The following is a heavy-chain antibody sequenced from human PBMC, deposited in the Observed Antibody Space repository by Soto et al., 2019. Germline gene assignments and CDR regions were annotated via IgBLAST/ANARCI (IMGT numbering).Heavy chain of an antibody. V-gene: IGHV3-30*18. CDR1: GFTFSSYG. D-gene: IGHD5-18*01. Sequence: QVQLVESGGGVVQPGRSLRLSCAASGFTFSSYGMHWVRQAPGKGLEWVAVISYDGSNKYYADSVKGRFTIARDNSKNTLYLQMSSLRAEDTAVYYCAKDGLRGYSYGYYYYFGMDVWGQGTTVTVSS. CDR2: ISYDGSNK. CDR3: AKDGLRGYSYGYYYYFGMDV. J-gene: IGHJ6*02.